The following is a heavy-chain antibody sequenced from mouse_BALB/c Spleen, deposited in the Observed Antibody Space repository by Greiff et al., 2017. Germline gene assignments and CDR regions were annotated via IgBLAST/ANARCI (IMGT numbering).Heavy chain of an antibody. Sequence: VQLQQSGPELVKPGASVRISCKASGYTFTSYYIPWVKQRPGQGLEWIGWIYPGNVNTKYNEKFKGKATLTADKSSSTAYMQLSSLTSEDSAVYFCARSGDGYYPRLYFDVWGAGTTVTVSS. CDR2: IYPGNVNT. CDR3: ARSGDGYYPRLYFDV. J-gene: IGHJ1*01. CDR1: GYTFTSYY. V-gene: IGHV1S56*01. D-gene: IGHD2-3*01.